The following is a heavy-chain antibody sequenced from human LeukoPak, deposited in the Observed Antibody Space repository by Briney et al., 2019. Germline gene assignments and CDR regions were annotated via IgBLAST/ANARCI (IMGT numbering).Heavy chain of an antibody. CDR3: AKLPST. J-gene: IGHJ5*02. CDR2: SGTSSANT. CDR1: GFTFSSSS. D-gene: IGHD1-26*01. V-gene: IGHV3-23*01. Sequence: PGEALILSCAASGFTFSSSSMSWVRQAPGRGLEGGSTSGTSSANTYYADSVKGGFSISRDNSKNTLYLQMDSLRAEDTAVYYCAKLPSTWGQGTLVPVSS.